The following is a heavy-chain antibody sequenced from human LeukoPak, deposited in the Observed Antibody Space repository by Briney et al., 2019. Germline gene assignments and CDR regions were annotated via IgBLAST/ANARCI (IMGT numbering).Heavy chain of an antibody. CDR1: PFIFSGHW. Sequence: GGSLRLSCEASPFIFSGHWLNWVRQAPGKGLEWVANIKQDGSKKSYVDSVKGRFTISRDNAKNSLYLQMNSLRAEDTAIYYCTRVGYIDEGIDYWGQGTLVTVSS. D-gene: IGHD5-24*01. CDR2: IKQDGSKK. CDR3: TRVGYIDEGIDY. J-gene: IGHJ4*02. V-gene: IGHV3-7*04.